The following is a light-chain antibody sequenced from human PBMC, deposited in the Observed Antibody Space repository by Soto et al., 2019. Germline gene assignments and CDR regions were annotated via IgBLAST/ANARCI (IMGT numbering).Light chain of an antibody. CDR3: QQYGGSPLVT. V-gene: IGKV3-20*01. Sequence: EIVLTQSPGTLSLSPGERATLSCRTSHSVSSSYLAWYQQKPGQAPRLLIYGASSRATGIPDRFSGSRSGTDFTLTISRLEPEDFAVYYCQQYGGSPLVTFGPGTKVEIK. J-gene: IGKJ3*01. CDR1: HSVSSSY. CDR2: GAS.